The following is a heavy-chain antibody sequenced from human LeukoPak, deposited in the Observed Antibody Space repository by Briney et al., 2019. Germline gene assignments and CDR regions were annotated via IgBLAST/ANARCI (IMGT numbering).Heavy chain of an antibody. V-gene: IGHV3-23*01. CDR2: LSGSGDTT. Sequence: GGTLRLSCAASGFSFTRYAMSWVRQAPGKGLEWVSSLSGSGDTTYYADSVKGRFTISRDNSKNTLYVQMNRLRAEDTAIYYCAKLMVGATAYFDSWGQGTLVTVS. CDR3: AKLMVGATAYFDS. CDR1: GFSFTRYA. D-gene: IGHD1-26*01. J-gene: IGHJ4*02.